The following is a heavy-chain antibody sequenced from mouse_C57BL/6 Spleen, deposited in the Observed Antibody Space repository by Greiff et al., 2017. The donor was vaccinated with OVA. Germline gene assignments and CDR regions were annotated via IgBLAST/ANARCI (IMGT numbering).Heavy chain of an antibody. Sequence: EVQVVESGGGLVQPGGSLSLSCAASGFTFTDYYMSWVRQPPGKALEWLGFIRNKANGYTTEYSASVKGRFTISRDNSQSILYLQMNALRAEDSATYYCASGGYDPFAYWGQGTLVTVSA. CDR3: ASGGYDPFAY. CDR1: GFTFTDYY. D-gene: IGHD2-2*01. CDR2: IRNKANGYTT. V-gene: IGHV7-3*01. J-gene: IGHJ3*01.